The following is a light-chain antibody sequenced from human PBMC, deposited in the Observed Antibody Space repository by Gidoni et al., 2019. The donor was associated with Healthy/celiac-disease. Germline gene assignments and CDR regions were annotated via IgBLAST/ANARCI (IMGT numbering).Light chain of an antibody. V-gene: IGLV2-14*01. J-gene: IGLJ2*01. CDR3: SSYTSSSTLV. Sequence: QSALTQPASVSGSPGQSITISCTGTSRDVGGYNYVSWYQQHPGKAPKLMIYEVSNRPSGVSNSFSGAKSGNTASLTISGLQAEDEADYYCSSYTSSSTLVFGGGTKLTVL. CDR2: EVS. CDR1: SRDVGGYNY.